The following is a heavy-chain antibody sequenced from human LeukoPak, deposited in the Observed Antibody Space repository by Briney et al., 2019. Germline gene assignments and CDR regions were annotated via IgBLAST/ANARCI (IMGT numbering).Heavy chain of an antibody. J-gene: IGHJ4*02. CDR2: IKQDGSEI. CDR3: ARDHLGYGVNSGSFDY. CDR1: GFTFSSYW. V-gene: IGHV3-7*04. Sequence: GGSLRLSCAASGFTFSSYWMSWVRQAPGRGLQRVASIKQDGSEIYYVDSVKGRFTISRDNAKNSLYLQMDSLRAEDTAVYYCARDHLGYGVNSGSFDYWGQGTLVTVSS. D-gene: IGHD4-23*01.